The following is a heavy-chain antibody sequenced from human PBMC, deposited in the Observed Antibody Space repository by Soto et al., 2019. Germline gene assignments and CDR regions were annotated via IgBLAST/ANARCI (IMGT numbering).Heavy chain of an antibody. Sequence: ASVKVSCKASGGTFSSYAISWVRQAPGQGLEWMGGIIPIFGTANYAQKFQGRVTITADESTSTAYMELSSLRSEDTAVYYCARDFPDYYDSSGYAPDAFDIWGQGTMVTVSS. CDR2: IIPIFGTA. CDR1: GGTFSSYA. J-gene: IGHJ3*02. CDR3: ARDFPDYYDSSGYAPDAFDI. D-gene: IGHD3-22*01. V-gene: IGHV1-69*13.